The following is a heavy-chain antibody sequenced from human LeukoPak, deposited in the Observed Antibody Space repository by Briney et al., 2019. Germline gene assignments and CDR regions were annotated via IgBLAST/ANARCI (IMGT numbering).Heavy chain of an antibody. CDR2: IQEDGNAK. V-gene: IGHV3-7*01. J-gene: IGHJ4*02. CDR1: GLTFSAHW. D-gene: IGHD6-6*01. Sequence: GGSLRLSCAASGLTFSAHWMSWVRQAPGKGLKWVANIQEDGNAKNYVASVEGRFTISRDNAKNSLYLQMNSLRAEDTAMYYCARATYGEQLLFESWGQGTLVTVSS. CDR3: ARATYGEQLLFES.